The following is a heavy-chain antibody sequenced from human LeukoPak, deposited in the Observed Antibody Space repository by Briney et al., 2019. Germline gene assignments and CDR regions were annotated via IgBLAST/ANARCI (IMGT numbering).Heavy chain of an antibody. CDR3: ARVPPTRGGISIFDY. Sequence: SETLSLTCTVSGGSISSYYWSWIRQPPGKGLEWIGYIYYSGSTNYNPSLKSRVTISVDTSKNQFSLKLSSVTAADTAVYYCARVPPTRGGISIFDYWGQGTLVTVSS. J-gene: IGHJ4*02. CDR2: IYYSGST. CDR1: GGSISSYY. V-gene: IGHV4-59*01. D-gene: IGHD4-23*01.